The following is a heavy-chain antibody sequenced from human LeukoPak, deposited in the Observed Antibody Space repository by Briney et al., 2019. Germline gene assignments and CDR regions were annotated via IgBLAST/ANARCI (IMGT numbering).Heavy chain of an antibody. D-gene: IGHD5-18*01. Sequence: KSSETLSLTCAVYGGSFSGYYWSWIRQPPGKGLEWIGEINHSGSTNYNPSLKSRVTISVDTSKNQFSLKLSSVTAADTAVYYCARASGYSYGYGSFDYWGQGTLVTVSS. V-gene: IGHV4-34*01. CDR2: INHSGST. CDR1: GGSFSGYY. J-gene: IGHJ4*02. CDR3: ARASGYSYGYGSFDY.